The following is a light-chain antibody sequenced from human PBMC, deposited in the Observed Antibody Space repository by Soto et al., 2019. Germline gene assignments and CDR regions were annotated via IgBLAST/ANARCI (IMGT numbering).Light chain of an antibody. CDR2: GAS. Sequence: IVLTQSPGTLSLSPGEAATLSCRASQSVDNDLAWYQQKPGQAPRLLIYGASNRATGIPDRIRGSGSGTDFTLTISRLEPEDFAVYYCQQYDNSPWTFGQGTKVDIK. J-gene: IGKJ1*01. CDR1: QSVDND. CDR3: QQYDNSPWT. V-gene: IGKV3-20*01.